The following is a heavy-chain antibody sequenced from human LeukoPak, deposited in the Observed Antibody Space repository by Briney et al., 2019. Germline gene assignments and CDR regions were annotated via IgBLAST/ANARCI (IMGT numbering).Heavy chain of an antibody. CDR1: GGTFSCYA. CDR2: IIPIFGTA. Sequence: SVKVSCKASGGTFSCYAISWVRQAPGQGLEWMGGIIPIFGTANYAQKFQGRVTITADESTSTAYMELSSLRSEDTAVYYCARDLWFDGGANDYWGQGTLVTVSS. J-gene: IGHJ4*02. V-gene: IGHV1-69*01. D-gene: IGHD3-10*01. CDR3: ARDLWFDGGANDY.